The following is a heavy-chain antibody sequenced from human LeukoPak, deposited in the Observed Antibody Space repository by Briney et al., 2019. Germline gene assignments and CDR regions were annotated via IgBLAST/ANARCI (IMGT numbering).Heavy chain of an antibody. CDR3: ARGGGTPSPLSFDY. D-gene: IGHD1-26*01. V-gene: IGHV4-4*07. Sequence: SETLSLTCTVSGGSISSYYWSWIRQPAGKGLEWIGRIYTSGSTNYNPSLKSRVTISVDTSKNQFSLKLSSVTAADTAVYYCARGGGTPSPLSFDYWGQGTLVTVSS. CDR2: IYTSGST. CDR1: GGSISSYY. J-gene: IGHJ4*02.